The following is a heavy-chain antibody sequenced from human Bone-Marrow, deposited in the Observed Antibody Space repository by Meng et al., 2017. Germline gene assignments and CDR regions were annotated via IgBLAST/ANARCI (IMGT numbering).Heavy chain of an antibody. CDR1: GDSVSSNSAA. Sequence: QVQLQQSGPGLVKPSQTLSLTCAISGDSVSSNSAAWNWIRQSPSRGLEWLGRTYYKSKWSNNYAISVKSRITINPDTSKNQFSLQLNSVTPEDTAVYYCASSIDYGDYYFDFWGQGTLVTVSS. CDR3: ASSIDYGDYYFDF. D-gene: IGHD4-17*01. CDR2: TYYKSKWSN. J-gene: IGHJ4*02. V-gene: IGHV6-1*01.